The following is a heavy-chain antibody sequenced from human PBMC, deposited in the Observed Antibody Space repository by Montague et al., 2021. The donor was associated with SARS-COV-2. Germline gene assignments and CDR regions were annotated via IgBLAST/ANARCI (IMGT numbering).Heavy chain of an antibody. Sequence: SETLSLTCAVSGGSISGYYWTWMRQPPGKGLEWLGHIYYTGSTKYNPSLKSRVTISIDTPKNQFSLKLRSVTAADTAVYFCARAETTGFNANGVDNFDYWGQGARVTVSS. J-gene: IGHJ4*02. V-gene: IGHV4-59*01. CDR3: ARAETTGFNANGVDNFDY. D-gene: IGHD2-2*01. CDR1: GGSISGYY. CDR2: IYYTGST.